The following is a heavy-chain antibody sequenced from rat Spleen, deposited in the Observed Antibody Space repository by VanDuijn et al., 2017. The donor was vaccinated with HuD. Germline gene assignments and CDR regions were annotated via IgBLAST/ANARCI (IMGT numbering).Heavy chain of an antibody. CDR3: TRDRTDYYYRYVMDA. V-gene: IGHV5-31*01. CDR2: ITNTGVST. D-gene: IGHD1-6*01. CDR1: GFTFNNSW. J-gene: IGHJ4*01. Sequence: EVQLVESGGGLVQPGRSLKLSCVASGFTFNNSWMTWIRQAPGKGLEWVASITNTGVSTYYPDSVKGRFTISRDNAKSTLYLQMNSLRYKDTATYYCTRDRTDYYYRYVMDAWGQGASVTVSS.